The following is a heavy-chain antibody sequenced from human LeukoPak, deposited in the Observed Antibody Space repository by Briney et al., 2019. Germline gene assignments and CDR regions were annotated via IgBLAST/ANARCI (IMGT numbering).Heavy chain of an antibody. J-gene: IGHJ6*02. D-gene: IGHD3-9*01. CDR1: GFTFSGYW. CDR2: INGDGSNI. V-gene: IGHV3-74*01. Sequence: GGSLRLSCVASGFTFSGYWMHWVRQDPRKGLVWVSRINGDGSNINYADSVRGRFTISRDNAKNTLYLQMNTLRVEDTAVYYCARDLMDYDVSTGLHHYYMDVWGQGTTVTVSS. CDR3: ARDLMDYDVSTGLHHYYMDV.